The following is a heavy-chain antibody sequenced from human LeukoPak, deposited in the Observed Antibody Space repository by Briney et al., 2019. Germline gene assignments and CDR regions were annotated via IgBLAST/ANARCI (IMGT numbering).Heavy chain of an antibody. CDR1: GFTFSSYE. Sequence: GGSLRLSCAASGFTFSSYEMNWVRQAPGKGLEWVSYISSSGSTIYYADSVKGRFTISRDNAQNSLYLQMNSLRAEDTAVYYCARDGFYYYYYGMDVWGQGTTVTVSS. CDR3: ARDGFYYYYYGMDV. CDR2: ISSSGSTI. J-gene: IGHJ6*02. D-gene: IGHD5-12*01. V-gene: IGHV3-48*03.